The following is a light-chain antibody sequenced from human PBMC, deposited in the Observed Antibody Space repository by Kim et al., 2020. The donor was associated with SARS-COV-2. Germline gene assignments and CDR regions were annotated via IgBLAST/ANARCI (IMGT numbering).Light chain of an antibody. CDR2: AAS. CDR1: QDISAY. J-gene: IGKJ4*01. V-gene: IGKV1-9*01. CDR3: QHLSSPLT. Sequence: LAESLADRVTNSYRASQDISAYLAWYQQRPGKAPNLLICAASTVRNGDPSRFSGSGSGTEFTLTISSLQPEDFATYYCQHLSSPLTFGGGTKLEI.